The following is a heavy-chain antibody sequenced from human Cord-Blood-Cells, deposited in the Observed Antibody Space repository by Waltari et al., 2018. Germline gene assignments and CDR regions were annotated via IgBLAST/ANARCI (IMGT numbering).Heavy chain of an antibody. CDR1: GYTFTSYA. V-gene: IGHV1-3*01. J-gene: IGHJ5*02. CDR2: INAGNGNT. Sequence: QVQLVQSGAEVKKPGASVKVSCKASGYTFTSYAMHWVRQAPGQRLEWMGWINAGNGNTKYSQKFQGRVTITRDTSASTAYMELSSLRSEDTAVYYCARENTPVGSGSYYNNWFDPWGQGTLVTVSS. CDR3: ARENTPVGSGSYYNNWFDP. D-gene: IGHD3-10*01.